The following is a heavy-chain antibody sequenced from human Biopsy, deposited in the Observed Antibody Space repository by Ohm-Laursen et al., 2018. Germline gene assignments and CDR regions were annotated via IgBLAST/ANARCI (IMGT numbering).Heavy chain of an antibody. CDR3: AADINVWNVNY. D-gene: IGHD1-1*01. V-gene: IGHV1-24*01. CDR1: GYTITELS. Sequence: ASVTVSCKVSGYTITELSIHWVRQTGGKGLEWMGGFDREERKTVYAEKFQGRVTMTEDTSTDAAYMELRSLRSEDTAVYYCAADINVWNVNYWGQGTQVTVSS. CDR2: FDREERKT. J-gene: IGHJ4*02.